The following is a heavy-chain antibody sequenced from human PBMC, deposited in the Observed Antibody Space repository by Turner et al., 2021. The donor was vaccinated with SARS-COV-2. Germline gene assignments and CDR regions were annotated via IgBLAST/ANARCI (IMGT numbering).Heavy chain of an antibody. CDR1: GFTFSSYS. J-gene: IGHJ4*02. V-gene: IGHV3-21*01. Sequence: EVQLVESGGGLGKPGGSLGLSCAASGFTFSSYSMNWVREGPGKGLEWVSSISSSSSYIYYSDSVKGRFTNSRDNDKNTLYLQMNSLRAEDTAVYYCARAGGVYWGQGTLVTVSS. D-gene: IGHD3-16*01. CDR2: ISSSSSYI. CDR3: ARAGGVY.